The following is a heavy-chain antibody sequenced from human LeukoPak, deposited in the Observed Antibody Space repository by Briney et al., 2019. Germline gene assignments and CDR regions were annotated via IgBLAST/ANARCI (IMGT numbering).Heavy chain of an antibody. CDR3: AGANSGYYREDSYFDS. D-gene: IGHD5-12*01. CDR1: GGSISSDGYY. CDR2: IYYSGNT. Sequence: SQTLSLTCTVSGGSISSDGYYWSWVRQHPGKGLEWIGYIYYSGNTYYNPSLKSRVTISVDTSKNQFSLKLSSVTAADTAVFYCAGANSGYYREDSYFDSWGQGTLVTVSS. V-gene: IGHV4-31*03. J-gene: IGHJ4*02.